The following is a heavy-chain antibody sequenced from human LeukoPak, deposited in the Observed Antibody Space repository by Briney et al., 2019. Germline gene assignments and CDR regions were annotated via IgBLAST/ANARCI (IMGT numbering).Heavy chain of an antibody. CDR2: IYYSGST. D-gene: IGHD1-26*01. CDR1: GGSFSGYY. J-gene: IGHJ4*02. V-gene: IGHV4-59*01. Sequence: SETLSLTCAVYGGSFSGYYWSWIRQPPGKGLEWIGYIYYSGSTNYNPSLKSRVTISVDTSKNQFSLKLSSVTAADTAVYYCARDSGSWGNFDYWGQGTLATVSS. CDR3: ARDSGSWGNFDY.